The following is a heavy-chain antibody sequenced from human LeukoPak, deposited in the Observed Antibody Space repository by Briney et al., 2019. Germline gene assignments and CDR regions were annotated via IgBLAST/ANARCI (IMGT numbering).Heavy chain of an antibody. CDR1: GYTFIGYN. D-gene: IGHD5-24*01. J-gene: IGHJ4*02. CDR2: INPNSGGT. V-gene: IGHV1-2*02. Sequence: GASVKVSCKSSGYTFIGYNMHWVRQAPGQGLEWMGWINPNSGGTNYAQKVQGRVTMTSDTSISTAYIELSRLPSDDTAVYFCATNTRDGDNFYFDYWGQGTLVTVSS. CDR3: ATNTRDGDNFYFDY.